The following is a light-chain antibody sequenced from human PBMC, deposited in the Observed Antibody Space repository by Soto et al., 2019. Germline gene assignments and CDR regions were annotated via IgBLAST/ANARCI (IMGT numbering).Light chain of an antibody. J-gene: IGLJ2*01. CDR3: ASWDDSLNGLV. CDR1: RSYIGSNT. CDR2: SNN. Sequence: QSVLTQPPSASGTPGQRVIISCSGGRSYIGSNTVNWYQQVPGTAPKFLIYSNNQRPSGVPDRFSGSKSGTSASLAISGLQAEDEADYYCASWDDSLNGLVFGGGTKLTVL. V-gene: IGLV1-44*01.